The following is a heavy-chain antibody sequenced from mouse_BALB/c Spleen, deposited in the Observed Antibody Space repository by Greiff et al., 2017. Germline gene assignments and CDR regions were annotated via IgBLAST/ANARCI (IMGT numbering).Heavy chain of an antibody. Sequence: QVQLQQPGAELVKPGASVKMSCKASGYTFTSYNMHWVKQTPGQGLEWIGAIYPGNGDTSYNQKFKGKATLTADKSSSTAYMQLSSLTSEDSAVYYCAGITTLDYWGQGTSVTVSS. CDR3: AGITTLDY. V-gene: IGHV1-12*01. D-gene: IGHD2-4*01. CDR1: GYTFTSYN. J-gene: IGHJ4*01. CDR2: IYPGNGDT.